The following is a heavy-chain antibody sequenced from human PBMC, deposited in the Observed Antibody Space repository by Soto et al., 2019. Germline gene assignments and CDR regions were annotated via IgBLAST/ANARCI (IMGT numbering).Heavy chain of an antibody. Sequence: GGSLRLSCAASGFTFSSYAMSWVRQAPGKGLEWVSAISGSGGSTYYADSVKGRFTISRDNSKNTLYLQMNSLRAEDTAVYYCAKHEIPHYYYYGMDVWGQGTTVTVSS. CDR2: ISGSGGST. CDR1: GFTFSSYA. CDR3: AKHEIPHYYYYGMDV. V-gene: IGHV3-23*01. J-gene: IGHJ6*02.